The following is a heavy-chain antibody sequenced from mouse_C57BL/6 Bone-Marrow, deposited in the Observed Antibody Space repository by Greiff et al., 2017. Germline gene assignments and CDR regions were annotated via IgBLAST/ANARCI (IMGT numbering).Heavy chain of an antibody. V-gene: IGHV1-50*01. D-gene: IGHD1-1*01. J-gene: IGHJ4*01. CDR2: IDPSDSYT. Sequence: QVQLQQPGAELVKPGASVKLSCKASGYTFTSYWMQWVKQRPGQGLEWIGEIDPSDSYTNYNQKFKGKATLTVDTSSSTAYMQLSSLTSEDSAVYYCARENYYYGSSYAYYYARDYWGQGTSVTVSS. CDR3: ARENYYYGSSYAYYYARDY. CDR1: GYTFTSYW.